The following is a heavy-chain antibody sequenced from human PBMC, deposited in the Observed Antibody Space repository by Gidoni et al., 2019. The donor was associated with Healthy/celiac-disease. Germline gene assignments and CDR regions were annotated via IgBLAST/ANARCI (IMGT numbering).Heavy chain of an antibody. V-gene: IGHV3-23*04. J-gene: IGHJ4*02. CDR1: GCTFRSYA. CDR2: ISGSGGST. Sequence: EAQPVESGGRFVQPGGYPRLPCAAPGCTFRSYAMSWVRQGPGEGLGLVSAISGSGGSTYYAGAVKGRFTISRDNSKNTLYLQMNSLRAEDTAVYYCTGPGGYWGQGTLVTVSS. D-gene: IGHD3-10*01. CDR3: TGPGGY.